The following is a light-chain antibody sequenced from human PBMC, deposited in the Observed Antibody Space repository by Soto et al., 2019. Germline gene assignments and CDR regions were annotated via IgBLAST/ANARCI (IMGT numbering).Light chain of an antibody. J-gene: IGLJ2*01. Sequence: QSALTQPASVSGSPGQSIXISCTXTSSDVGTYNYVSWYQQHPGKAPKVIIYDVSTRPSGLSNRFSGSKSGNTASLTISGLQAEDEXDYFCSSYASTSTLVVFGGGTKLTVL. CDR1: SSDVGTYNY. CDR3: SSYASTSTLVV. V-gene: IGLV2-14*01. CDR2: DVS.